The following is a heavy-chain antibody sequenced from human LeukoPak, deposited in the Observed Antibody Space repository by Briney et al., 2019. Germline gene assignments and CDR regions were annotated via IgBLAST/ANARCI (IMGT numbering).Heavy chain of an antibody. CDR2: IYRDGSTT. J-gene: IGHJ4*02. CDR1: GFGFSRYW. CDR3: ARERDDYVDPGPLDY. Sequence: SGGSLRLSCAASGFGFSRYWMHWVRQAPGTGLKWVSRIYRDGSTTDYGDSVRGRFSISRDNSKNTLYLDMNSLRAGDTAVYYCARERDDYVDPGPLDYWGQGTLVTVSS. V-gene: IGHV3-74*01. D-gene: IGHD4-17*01.